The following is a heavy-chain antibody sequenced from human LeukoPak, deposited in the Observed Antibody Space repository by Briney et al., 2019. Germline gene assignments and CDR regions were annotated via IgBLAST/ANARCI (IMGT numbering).Heavy chain of an antibody. D-gene: IGHD3-3*01. CDR3: ARVRLRFLEWLLPYFDY. J-gene: IGHJ4*02. CDR1: GGSFSGYY. Sequence: NSSETLSLTCAVYGGSFSGYYWSWIRQPPGKGLEWIGVINHSGSTNYNPSLKSRVTISVDTSKNQFSLKLSSVTAADTAVYYCARVRLRFLEWLLPYFDYWGQGTLVTVSS. CDR2: INHSGST. V-gene: IGHV4-34*01.